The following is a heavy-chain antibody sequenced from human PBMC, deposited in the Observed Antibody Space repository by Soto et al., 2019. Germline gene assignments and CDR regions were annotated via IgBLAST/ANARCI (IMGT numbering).Heavy chain of an antibody. CDR3: ARDLVVVAATLGHYYYYGMDV. CDR2: IIPIFGTA. J-gene: IGHJ6*02. V-gene: IGHV1-69*01. Sequence: QVQLVQSGAEVKKPGSSVKVSCKASGGTFSSYAISWVRQAPGQGLEWMGGIIPIFGTANYAQKFQGRVTITADESTSTAYMALSSLRSEDTAVYYCARDLVVVAATLGHYYYYGMDVWGQGTTVTVSS. CDR1: GGTFSSYA. D-gene: IGHD2-15*01.